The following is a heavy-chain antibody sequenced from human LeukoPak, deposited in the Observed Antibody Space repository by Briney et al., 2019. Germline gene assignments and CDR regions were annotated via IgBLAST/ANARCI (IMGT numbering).Heavy chain of an antibody. CDR3: ARVGCSGGSCYSGYFDY. Sequence: VASVKVSCKTSGYTFSNYDIYWVRQATGQGLEWMGWMNPNSGNTGYAQKFQGRVTITRNTSISTAYMELSSLRSEDTAVYYCARVGCSGGSCYSGYFDYWGQGTLVTVSS. CDR1: GYTFSNYD. V-gene: IGHV1-8*01. CDR2: MNPNSGNT. J-gene: IGHJ4*02. D-gene: IGHD2-15*01.